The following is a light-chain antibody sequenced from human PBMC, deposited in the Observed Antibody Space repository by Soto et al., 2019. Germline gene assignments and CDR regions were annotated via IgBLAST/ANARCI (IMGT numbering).Light chain of an antibody. V-gene: IGLV2-14*01. CDR1: STDVGAYNY. J-gene: IGLJ1*01. Sequence: QSVLAQPASVSGSPGQSITISCTGTSTDVGAYNYVAWYQQHPSKAPKLIIYEVTNRPSGVSYRFSASKSGNTASLTISGLHSEDEADYYCISYTGKSASYVFGTGTKVTVL. CDR3: ISYTGKSASYV. CDR2: EVT.